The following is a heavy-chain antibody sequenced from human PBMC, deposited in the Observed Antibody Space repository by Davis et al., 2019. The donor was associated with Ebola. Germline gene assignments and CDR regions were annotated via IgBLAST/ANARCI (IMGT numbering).Heavy chain of an antibody. CDR2: ISAYNDNT. CDR3: ARDNGGSSPHYYYYYYGMDV. V-gene: IGHV1-18*01. D-gene: IGHD6-6*01. Sequence: AASVKVSCKASGYTFTSYGISWVRQAPGQGLEWMGWISAYNDNTNYAQKLQGRVTITRDTSASTAYMELSSLRSEDTAVYYCARDNGGSSPHYYYYYYGMDVWGQGTTVTVSS. J-gene: IGHJ6*02. CDR1: GYTFTSYG.